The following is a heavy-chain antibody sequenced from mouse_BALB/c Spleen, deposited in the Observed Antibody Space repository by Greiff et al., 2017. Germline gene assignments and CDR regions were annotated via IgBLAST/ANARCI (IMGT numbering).Heavy chain of an antibody. D-gene: IGHD1-1*01. CDR1: GFNIKDTY. CDR2: IDPANGNT. CDR3: ARPYYYGGYFDV. Sequence: VHVKQSGAELVKPGASVKLSCTASGFNIKDTYMHWVKQRPEQGLEWIGRIDPANGNTKYDPKFQGKATITADTSSNTAYLQLSSLTSEDTAVYYCARPYYYGGYFDVWGAGTTVTVSS. V-gene: IGHV14-3*02. J-gene: IGHJ1*01.